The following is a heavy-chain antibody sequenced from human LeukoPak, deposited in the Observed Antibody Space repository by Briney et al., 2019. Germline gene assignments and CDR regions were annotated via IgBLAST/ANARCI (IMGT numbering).Heavy chain of an antibody. V-gene: IGHV4-59*11. CDR2: IYYSGST. CDR1: GGSISNHY. CDR3: ARGLLTTRYFDY. Sequence: SETLSLTCTVSGGSISNHYWSWIRQPPGKGLEWIAYIYYSGSTNSNPSLKSRVTISVDTSKNQFSLKLSSVTAADTAVYYCARGLLTTRYFDYWGQGTLVTVSS. J-gene: IGHJ4*02. D-gene: IGHD1-14*01.